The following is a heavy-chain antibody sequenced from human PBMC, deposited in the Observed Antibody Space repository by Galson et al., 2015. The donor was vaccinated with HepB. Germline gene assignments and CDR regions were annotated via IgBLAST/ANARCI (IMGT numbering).Heavy chain of an antibody. CDR1: GYTFTNYG. CDR2: TSVYNGNT. Sequence: SVKVSCKASGYTFTNYGISWVRQAPGQGLEWMGWTSVYNGNTNYAQNLPGRVTMTTDISTSTAYMELRSLRIDDTAVYYCARVSSSLWFGEKPESFDIWGQGTMVTVSS. V-gene: IGHV1-18*01. D-gene: IGHD3-10*01. J-gene: IGHJ3*02. CDR3: ARVSSSLWFGEKPESFDI.